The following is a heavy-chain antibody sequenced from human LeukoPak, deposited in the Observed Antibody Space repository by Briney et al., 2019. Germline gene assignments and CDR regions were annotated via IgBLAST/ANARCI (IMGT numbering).Heavy chain of an antibody. J-gene: IGHJ4*02. CDR1: GGSISSNY. Sequence: SETLSLTCTVAGGSISSNYWGWVRQPPGKGLEWIGYIYYSGSTDYNPSLRSRVTISIDTSRNQFSLRLSSVTAADTAVYYCAGGFTHFDYWGQGALVSVSS. V-gene: IGHV4-59*01. D-gene: IGHD3-16*01. CDR2: IYYSGST. CDR3: AGGFTHFDY.